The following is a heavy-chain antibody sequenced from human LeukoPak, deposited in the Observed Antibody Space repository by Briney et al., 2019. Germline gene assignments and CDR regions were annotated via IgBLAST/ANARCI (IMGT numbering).Heavy chain of an antibody. J-gene: IGHJ4*02. V-gene: IGHV3-11*05. D-gene: IGHD6-13*01. Sequence: GGSLRLSCAASGFTFSDYYMSWIRQPPGKGLEWVSYISSSSSYTNYADSVKGRFTISRDNAKNSLYLQMNSLRAEDTAVYYCARVIAAAGLTFDYWGQGTLVTVSS. CDR1: GFTFSDYY. CDR2: ISSSSSYT. CDR3: ARVIAAAGLTFDY.